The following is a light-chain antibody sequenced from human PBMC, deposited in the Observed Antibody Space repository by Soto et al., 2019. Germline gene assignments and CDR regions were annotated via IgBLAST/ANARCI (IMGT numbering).Light chain of an antibody. CDR2: WAS. CDR1: QSVLYSPNNKNY. V-gene: IGKV4-1*01. Sequence: DIVLTQSPDSLTVSLGERATINCKSSQSVLYSPNNKNYLAWYRQKPGQPPKLLIYWASTRESGVPDRFSGSGSGTDFTLTISSLQAEDVAIYYCQQYYGNPHTFAQGTKLEIK. J-gene: IGKJ2*01. CDR3: QQYYGNPHT.